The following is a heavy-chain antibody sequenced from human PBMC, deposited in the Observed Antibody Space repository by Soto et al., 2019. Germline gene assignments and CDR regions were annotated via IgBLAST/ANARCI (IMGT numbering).Heavy chain of an antibody. CDR3: AREWTSIAAAGPTYNWFDP. J-gene: IGHJ5*02. CDR2: IYYSGST. Sequence: SETLSLTCTVSVGSISSGGYYWSWIRQHPGKGLEWIGYIYYSGSTYYNPSLKSRVTISVDTSKNQFSLKLSSVTAADTAVYYCAREWTSIAAAGPTYNWFDPWGQGTLVTVSS. V-gene: IGHV4-31*03. CDR1: VGSISSGGYY. D-gene: IGHD6-13*01.